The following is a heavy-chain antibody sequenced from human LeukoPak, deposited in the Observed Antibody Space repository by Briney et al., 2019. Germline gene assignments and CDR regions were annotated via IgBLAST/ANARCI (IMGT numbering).Heavy chain of an antibody. J-gene: IGHJ4*02. CDR3: ARADSSKTRSFDY. Sequence: GGSLRLSCAASGFTFSSYWMHWARQAPGKGLVWVSRINGDGGSTNYADSVKGRFTISRDNAENTLYLQMNSLRAEDTAVYYCARADSSKTRSFDYWGQGTLVTVSS. V-gene: IGHV3-74*01. D-gene: IGHD3-22*01. CDR1: GFTFSSYW. CDR2: INGDGGST.